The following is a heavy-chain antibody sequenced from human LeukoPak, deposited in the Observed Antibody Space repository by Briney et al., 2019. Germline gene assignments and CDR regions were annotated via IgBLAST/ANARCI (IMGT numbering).Heavy chain of an antibody. CDR1: GYTFTSFD. CDR3: ARGRPDTSVPRTYYMDV. CDR2: MSPNSGNT. D-gene: IGHD5-18*01. Sequence: GASVKVSCKASGYTFTSFDIFWVRQATGQGLEWMGWMSPNSGNTGSAQKFQGRVTFTRDTSISTSFMELSSLRSEDTAIYHCARGRPDTSVPRTYYMDVWGKGTTVTVSS. J-gene: IGHJ6*03. V-gene: IGHV1-8*01.